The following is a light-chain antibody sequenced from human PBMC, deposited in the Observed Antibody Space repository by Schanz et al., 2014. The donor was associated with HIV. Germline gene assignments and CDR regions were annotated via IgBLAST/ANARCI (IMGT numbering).Light chain of an antibody. J-gene: IGLJ3*02. V-gene: IGLV4-69*01. CDR3: QTWGTGIRV. Sequence: QLVLTQSPSASASLGASVKLTCTLSSGHSSYAIAWPQQQPEKGLRYLMKLNSDGSHSKGDGIPDRFSGSRSGAERYLTISSLQSEDEADYYCQTWGTGIRVFGGGTKLTVL. CDR2: LNSDGSH. CDR1: SGHSSYA.